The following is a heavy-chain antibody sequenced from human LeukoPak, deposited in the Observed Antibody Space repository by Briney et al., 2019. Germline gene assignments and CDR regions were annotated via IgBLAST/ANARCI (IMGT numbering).Heavy chain of an antibody. V-gene: IGHV3-48*03. CDR1: GFTFSSYE. J-gene: IGHJ4*02. CDR3: ASGTQSDC. D-gene: IGHD1-14*01. CDR2: ISSSGSTK. Sequence: GGSLTLSCEASGFTFSSYEMNWVRQAAGKGLEWVSYISSSGSTKSYADSVRGRITISRDNAKNSLFLQMNSLRAEDTAVYYCASGTQSDCWGQGTLVTVSS.